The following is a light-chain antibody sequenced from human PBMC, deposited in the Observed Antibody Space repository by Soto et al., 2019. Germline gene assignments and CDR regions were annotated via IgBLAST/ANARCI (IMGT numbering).Light chain of an antibody. Sequence: DIQMTQSPSTLSASVGDRVTITCRASRSISNWLAWYQQKPRTAPKLLIHQASSLESGVPSRFSGSGSGTEFTLTIGSVQPDDFATYYCQHYNTYSWFTFGPGTKVDIK. V-gene: IGKV1-5*03. J-gene: IGKJ3*01. CDR1: RSISNW. CDR3: QHYNTYSWFT. CDR2: QAS.